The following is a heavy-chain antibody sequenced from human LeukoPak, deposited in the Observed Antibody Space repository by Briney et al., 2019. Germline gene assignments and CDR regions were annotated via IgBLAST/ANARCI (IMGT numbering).Heavy chain of an antibody. Sequence: GGSLRLSCAASEFTFTTYGMHWVRQAPGKGLEWVDFIYYDGSNIYYADYVKGRFTISRDISKNTLYLQMDSLRAEDTAIYYCARDWKTNSFDYWGQGTLVTVSS. CDR3: ARDWKTNSFDY. CDR1: EFTFTTYG. V-gene: IGHV3-33*01. D-gene: IGHD1-1*01. J-gene: IGHJ4*02. CDR2: IYYDGSNI.